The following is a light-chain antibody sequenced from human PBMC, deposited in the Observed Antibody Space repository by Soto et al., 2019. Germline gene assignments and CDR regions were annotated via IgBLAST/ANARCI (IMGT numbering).Light chain of an antibody. V-gene: IGKV1-5*01. CDR2: DAS. J-gene: IGKJ1*01. Sequence: DIQMTQSPSSLSASVGDRVTITCRASQNINNWVAWYQQKPGKAPKFLIYDASILESGVPSRFSGSGFGTEFSLTISSLQPDDFGSYYCQHLRTFGQGTKVDI. CDR3: QHLRT. CDR1: QNINNW.